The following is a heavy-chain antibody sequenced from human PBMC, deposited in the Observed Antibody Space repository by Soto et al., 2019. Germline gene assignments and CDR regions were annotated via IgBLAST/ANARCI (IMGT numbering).Heavy chain of an antibody. V-gene: IGHV1-69*06. Sequence: SVNVSWQASGSTFNSYAVIWLRQAPGQAVEWKGRIIPLYXPANYAQKFQGGVTITADKSTSTAYMELSSLRCEDTAVYYCARDSWGAVAELPYGMDGGGQGTTVTVSS. CDR2: IIPLYXPA. J-gene: IGHJ6*02. CDR1: GSTFNSYA. CDR3: ARDSWGAVAELPYGMDG. D-gene: IGHD3-10*01.